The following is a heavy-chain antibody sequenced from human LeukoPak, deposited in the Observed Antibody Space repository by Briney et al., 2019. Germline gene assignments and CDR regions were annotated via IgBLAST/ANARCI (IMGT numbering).Heavy chain of an antibody. J-gene: IGHJ4*02. CDR3: ARDDSSLAPFDY. Sequence: GGSLRLSCAASGFTFSNYGFHWVRQAPGKGLEGVAVIWYDGSNKYYADSVKGRFTISRDNSKNTLYLQMNSLKVEDTAVYYCARDDSSLAPFDYWGQGTLVTVSS. CDR2: IWYDGSNK. D-gene: IGHD4-11*01. V-gene: IGHV3-33*01. CDR1: GFTFSNYG.